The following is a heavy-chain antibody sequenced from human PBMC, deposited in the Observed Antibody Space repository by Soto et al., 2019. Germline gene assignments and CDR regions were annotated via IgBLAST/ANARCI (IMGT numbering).Heavy chain of an antibody. CDR1: GYTFTNYN. Sequence: QVQLVQSGAKVKKPGASVKVSCKTSGYTFTNYNINWVRQATVQALEWMGWMNPNSGNTGYAQKLQGRVTMTRNTSITTAYMELSSLRSGDTAVYYCARAEPYSTSSPFDYWGQGTLVTVSS. CDR3: ARAEPYSTSSPFDY. CDR2: MNPNSGNT. D-gene: IGHD6-6*01. J-gene: IGHJ4*02. V-gene: IGHV1-8*01.